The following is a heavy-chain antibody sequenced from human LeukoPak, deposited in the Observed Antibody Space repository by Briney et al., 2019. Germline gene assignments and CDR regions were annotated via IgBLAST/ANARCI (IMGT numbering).Heavy chain of an antibody. Sequence: GGSLRLSCAVSGFTFSNHWMYWVRQVPGKGLVCVSAIKTDGTITNYADSVKGRFTISSDNAKNTLYLQMNGLRAEDTAIYYSVTTWGDYWGQGTLVTVSS. J-gene: IGHJ4*02. D-gene: IGHD3-16*01. CDR1: GFTFSNHW. CDR2: IKTDGTIT. CDR3: VTTWGDY. V-gene: IGHV3-74*01.